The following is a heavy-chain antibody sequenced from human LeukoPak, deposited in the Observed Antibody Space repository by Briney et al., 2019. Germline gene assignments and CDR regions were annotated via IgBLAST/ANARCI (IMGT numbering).Heavy chain of an antibody. CDR1: GFTFSIHW. Sequence: GGSLRLSCVASGFTFSIHWMTWVRQAPGKGLEWVANINQDGSDKYYVASLKGRFTISRDDAKNSLYLQMNSLRVEDTAIYYCARAHLHRYSSSCPPDYWGQGTLVTVSS. V-gene: IGHV3-7*01. CDR2: INQDGSDK. D-gene: IGHD6-13*01. J-gene: IGHJ4*02. CDR3: ARAHLHRYSSSCPPDY.